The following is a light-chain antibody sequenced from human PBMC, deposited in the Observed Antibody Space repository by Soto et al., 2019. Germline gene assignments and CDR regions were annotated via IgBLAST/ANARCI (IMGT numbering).Light chain of an antibody. V-gene: IGKV3-11*01. Sequence: EIVLTQSPATLSLSPGERATLSCRASQSVSSYLAWYQQKPGQAPRLLIYDASNRATGIPARFSGSGSGTDLSLTISSLEHEDVAVYYCQQRSNWPPLTFGGGTKVEIK. CDR1: QSVSSY. CDR3: QQRSNWPPLT. J-gene: IGKJ4*01. CDR2: DAS.